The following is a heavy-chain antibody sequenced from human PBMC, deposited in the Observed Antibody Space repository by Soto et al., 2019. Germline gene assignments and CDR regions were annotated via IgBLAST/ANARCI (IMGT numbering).Heavy chain of an antibody. CDR2: IIPILGIA. CDR3: AREEYFYGSGAFFDY. Sequence: QVQLVQSGAEVKKPGSSVKVSCKASGGTFSSYTISWVRQAPGQGLEWMGRIIPILGIANYAQKFQGRVTMTADKSTSTADMELSSLRSEDTAVYYCAREEYFYGSGAFFDYWGQGTRVTVSS. CDR1: GGTFSSYT. V-gene: IGHV1-69*08. D-gene: IGHD3-10*01. J-gene: IGHJ4*02.